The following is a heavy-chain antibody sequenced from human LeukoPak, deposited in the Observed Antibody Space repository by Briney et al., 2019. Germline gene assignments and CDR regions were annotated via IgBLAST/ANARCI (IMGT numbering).Heavy chain of an antibody. D-gene: IGHD2-2*01. J-gene: IGHJ6*02. CDR2: IIPIFGTP. Sequence: GASVKVSCKASGGTFSNYAISWVRQAPGQGLEWMGGIIPIFGTPNYVQKFQGRVTFTADESTSTVYMELYSLRSEDTAVYFCARDNPDIVVVPAAMDVWSQGTTVIVSS. CDR3: ARDNPDIVVVPAAMDV. V-gene: IGHV1-69*19. CDR1: GGTFSNYA.